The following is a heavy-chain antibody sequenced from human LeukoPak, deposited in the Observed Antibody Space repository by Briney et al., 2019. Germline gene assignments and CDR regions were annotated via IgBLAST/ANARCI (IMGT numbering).Heavy chain of an antibody. D-gene: IGHD6-19*01. V-gene: IGHV3-23*01. CDR2: ISGSGGST. Sequence: GGSLRLSCATSGFTFSSYAMSWVRQAPGKGLEWVSAISGSGGSTYYADSVKGRFTISRDNSKNTLSLQMSSLRAEETAVYHCAKVDSSGWYGGVAFDIWGQGTVVIVSS. CDR1: GFTFSSYA. J-gene: IGHJ3*02. CDR3: AKVDSSGWYGGVAFDI.